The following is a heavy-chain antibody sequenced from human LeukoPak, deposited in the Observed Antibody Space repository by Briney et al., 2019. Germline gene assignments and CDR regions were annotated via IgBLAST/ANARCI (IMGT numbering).Heavy chain of an antibody. CDR1: GGTFSSYA. CDR2: IIPIFGTA. J-gene: IGHJ6*03. Sequence: SEKVSCKASGGTFSSYAISWVRQAPGQRLEWMGGIIPIFGTANYAQKFQGRVTITTDESTSTAYMELSSLRSEDTAVYYCARSVATIRVGRDGYYYYYMDVWGKGTTVTVSS. V-gene: IGHV1-69*05. D-gene: IGHD5-12*01. CDR3: ARSVATIRVGRDGYYYYYMDV.